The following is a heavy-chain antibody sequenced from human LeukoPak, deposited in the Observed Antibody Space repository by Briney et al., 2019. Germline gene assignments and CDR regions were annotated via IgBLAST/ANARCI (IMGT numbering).Heavy chain of an antibody. CDR2: ISYDGSKK. CDR3: AKSDYGYYDSSAYYYPDY. D-gene: IGHD3-22*01. V-gene: IGHV3-30-3*02. Sequence: KAGGSLRLSCAASGFTFSGYAMHWVRQAPGKGLEWVAVISYDGSKKCYADSVKGRFTISRDNSKNTLYLQMNSLRAEDTAVYYCAKSDYGYYDSSAYYYPDYWGQGTLVTVSS. CDR1: GFTFSGYA. J-gene: IGHJ4*02.